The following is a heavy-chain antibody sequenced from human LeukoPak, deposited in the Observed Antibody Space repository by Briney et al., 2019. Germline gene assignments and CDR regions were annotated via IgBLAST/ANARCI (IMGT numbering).Heavy chain of an antibody. CDR2: VNSDGSST. J-gene: IGHJ5*02. D-gene: IGHD2-21*02. Sequence: GGSLRLSCAVSGFTFSSYWMHWVRQAPGKGLVWVSRVNSDGSSTTYADSVKGRFTISRDNAKNTLYLQMNSLRAEDTAVYHCARSPNCGGDCSWGQGTLVTVSS. V-gene: IGHV3-74*03. CDR3: ARSPNCGGDCS. CDR1: GFTFSSYW.